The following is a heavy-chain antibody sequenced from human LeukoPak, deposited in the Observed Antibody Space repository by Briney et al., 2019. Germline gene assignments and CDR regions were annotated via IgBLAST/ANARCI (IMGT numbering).Heavy chain of an antibody. V-gene: IGHV3-48*01. Sequence: GGSLRLSCAASGFTLSGYSINWVRQAPGKWMEWVSYISSSSSTIYYADSVKGRFTISRDNAKNSLYLQMNSLRAEDTAVYYCAGTLFYFDYXGQGTLVTVSS. J-gene: IGHJ4*02. CDR3: AGTLFYFDY. CDR1: GFTLSGYS. D-gene: IGHD1-1*01. CDR2: ISSSSSTI.